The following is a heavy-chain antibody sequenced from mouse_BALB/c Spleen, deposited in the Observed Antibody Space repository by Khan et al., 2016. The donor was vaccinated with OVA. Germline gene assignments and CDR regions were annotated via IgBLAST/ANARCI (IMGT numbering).Heavy chain of an antibody. Sequence: QVHLKQSGPGLVAPSQSLSITCTVSGFSLTRYGVNWVRQPPGKGLEWLGVIWGDGSTNYHSTLKSRLIISKDNSKSQVFLKLNSLQTDDTATYYCAKFTPDYYSMDYWGQGTSVTVSS. CDR2: IWGDGST. V-gene: IGHV2-3*01. CDR3: AKFTPDYYSMDY. CDR1: GFSLTRYG. D-gene: IGHD1-1*01. J-gene: IGHJ4*01.